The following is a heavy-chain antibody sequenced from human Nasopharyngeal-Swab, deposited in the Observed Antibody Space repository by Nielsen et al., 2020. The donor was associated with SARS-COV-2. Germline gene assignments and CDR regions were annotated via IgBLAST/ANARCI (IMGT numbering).Heavy chain of an antibody. CDR2: ISWNSGSI. V-gene: IGHV3-9*01. D-gene: IGHD6-13*01. Sequence: GGSLRLSCAASGFTFDDYAMHWVRQAPGKGLEWVSGISWNSGSIGYADSVKGRFTISRDNAKNSLYLQMNSLRAEDTAVYYCARGGWEGIAAADTRVYWGQGTLVTVSS. CDR1: GFTFDDYA. J-gene: IGHJ4*02. CDR3: ARGGWEGIAAADTRVY.